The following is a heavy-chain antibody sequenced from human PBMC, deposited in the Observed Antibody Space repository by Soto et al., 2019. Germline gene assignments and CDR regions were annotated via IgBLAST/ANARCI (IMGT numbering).Heavy chain of an antibody. CDR1: GFTFSSYS. CDR2: ISYDGSNK. J-gene: IGHJ3*02. V-gene: IGHV3-30*18. Sequence: GGSLRLSCAASGFTFSSYSMNWVRQAPGKGLEWVAAISYDGSNKYYADSVKGLFTISRDNSKNTLYLQMNSLRAEDTAVYYCAKEGNIWGQGTMVTVSS. CDR3: AKEGNI.